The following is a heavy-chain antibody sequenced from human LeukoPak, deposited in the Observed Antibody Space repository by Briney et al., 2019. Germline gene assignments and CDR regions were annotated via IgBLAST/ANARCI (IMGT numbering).Heavy chain of an antibody. V-gene: IGHV1-2*02. CDR3: ARALYGSGSYYSDY. Sequence: GASVKVSCKASGYTFTGYYMHWVRQAPGQGLEWMGWINPNSGGTNYAQKFQGRVTMTRDTSISTAYMELSRLRSDDTAVYYCARALYGSGSYYSDYWGQGTLVTVSS. D-gene: IGHD3-10*01. CDR1: GYTFTGYY. J-gene: IGHJ4*02. CDR2: INPNSGGT.